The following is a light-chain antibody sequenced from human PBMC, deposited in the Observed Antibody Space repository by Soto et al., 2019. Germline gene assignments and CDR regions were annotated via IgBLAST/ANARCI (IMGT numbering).Light chain of an antibody. Sequence: EIVMTQSPATLSVSPGKRATLSCRASQSISRNLAWYQQKPGQTPRLLIYGASTRATGIPARFSGSGSGTEFTLTISSLQSEDFAVYYCQHYNIWPWMFGQGTKVEI. CDR1: QSISRN. J-gene: IGKJ1*01. V-gene: IGKV3-15*01. CDR3: QHYNIWPWM. CDR2: GAS.